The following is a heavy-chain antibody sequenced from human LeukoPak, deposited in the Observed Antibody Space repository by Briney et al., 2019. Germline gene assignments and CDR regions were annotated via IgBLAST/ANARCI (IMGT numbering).Heavy chain of an antibody. V-gene: IGHV4-34*01. CDR3: GRGPQTYYDILTGLSF. CDR1: GGSFSGYY. Sequence: PSETLSLTCAVYGGSFSGYYWSWIRQPPGKGLEWIGEFNHSGSTNYNPSLKSRVTISGDTSKKQFSLKLSSVTAADTAVNYCGRGPQTYYDILTGLSFWGQGTLVTVSS. CDR2: FNHSGST. D-gene: IGHD3-9*01. J-gene: IGHJ4*02.